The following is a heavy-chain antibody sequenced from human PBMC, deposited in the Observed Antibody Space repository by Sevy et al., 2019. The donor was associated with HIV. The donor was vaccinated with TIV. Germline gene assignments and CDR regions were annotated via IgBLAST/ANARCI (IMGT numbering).Heavy chain of an antibody. J-gene: IGHJ4*02. V-gene: IGHV3-30-3*01. Sequence: GGSLRLSCAASGFTFSSYAMHWVRQAPGKGLEWVAVISYDGSNKYYADSVKGRFTISRDNSKSTLYLQMNSLRAEDTAVYYCARAPGGSFPFDYWGQGTLVTVSS. D-gene: IGHD1-26*01. CDR3: ARAPGGSFPFDY. CDR2: ISYDGSNK. CDR1: GFTFSSYA.